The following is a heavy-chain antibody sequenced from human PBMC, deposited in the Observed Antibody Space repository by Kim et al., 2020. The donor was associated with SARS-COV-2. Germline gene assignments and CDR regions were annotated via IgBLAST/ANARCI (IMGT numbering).Heavy chain of an antibody. D-gene: IGHD6-19*01. CDR3: ARGRGGIAVAD. CDR2: T. Sequence: TGYAQKFQGRVTMTRNTSISTAYMELSSLRSEDTAVYYCARGRGGIAVADWGQGTLVTVSS. J-gene: IGHJ4*02. V-gene: IGHV1-8*01.